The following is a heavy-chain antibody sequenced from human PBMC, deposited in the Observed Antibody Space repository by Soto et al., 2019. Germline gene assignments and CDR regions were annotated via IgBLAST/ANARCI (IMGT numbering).Heavy chain of an antibody. D-gene: IGHD6-19*01. CDR1: GGTFSSSA. CDR2: IIPTFGTA. CDR3: ARSETAGHRGFDI. J-gene: IGHJ3*02. V-gene: IGHV1-69*06. Sequence: QVQLVQSGAEMREPGSSVKVSCKASGGTFSSSAINWLRQAPGQGPEWMGGIIPTFGTANYIEKFLCRVTITAETSTSPAYMEVSSLTSEDTAMYFCARSETAGHRGFDIWGQGTMVTVSS.